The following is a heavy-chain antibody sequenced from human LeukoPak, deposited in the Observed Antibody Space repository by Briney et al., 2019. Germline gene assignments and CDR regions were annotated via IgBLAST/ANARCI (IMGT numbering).Heavy chain of an antibody. Sequence: SETLSLTCAVYGGSFSGYYWSWIRQPPGKGLEWIGEINHSGSTNYNPSLKSRVTISVDTSKNQFSLKLCSVTAADTAVYYCARLTRKYCSGGSCYSGGVYYYGMDVWGQGTTVTVSS. CDR1: GGSFSGYY. V-gene: IGHV4-34*01. CDR2: INHSGST. J-gene: IGHJ6*02. D-gene: IGHD2-15*01. CDR3: ARLTRKYCSGGSCYSGGVYYYGMDV.